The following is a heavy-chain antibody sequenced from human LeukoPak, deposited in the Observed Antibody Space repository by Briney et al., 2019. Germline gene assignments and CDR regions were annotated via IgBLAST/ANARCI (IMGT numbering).Heavy chain of an antibody. CDR3: ARDKAATGTYNWFDP. CDR2: IYPSGST. Sequence: SETLSLTCTVSGGSISTYYWSWIRQPAGEGLEWIGRIYPSGSTNYNTSLKSRVTMSVDTSKNQFSLKLSSVTAADTAVYYCARDKAATGTYNWFDPWGQGTLVTVSS. D-gene: IGHD4-17*01. CDR1: GGSISTYY. J-gene: IGHJ5*02. V-gene: IGHV4-4*07.